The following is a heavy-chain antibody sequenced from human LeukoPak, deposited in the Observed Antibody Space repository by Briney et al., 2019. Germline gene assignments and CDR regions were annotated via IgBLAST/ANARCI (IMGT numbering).Heavy chain of an antibody. J-gene: IGHJ4*02. Sequence: PGGSLRLSCAASGFTFSDYYMSWVRQAPGKGLEWVSYISSSRSYTNYADSVKGRFTISRDNAKNSLYLQMNSLRAEDTAVYYCARVHSSTTFHPDYWGQGTLVTVSS. CDR3: ARVHSSTTFHPDY. V-gene: IGHV3-11*06. D-gene: IGHD2-2*01. CDR2: ISSSRSYT. CDR1: GFTFSDYY.